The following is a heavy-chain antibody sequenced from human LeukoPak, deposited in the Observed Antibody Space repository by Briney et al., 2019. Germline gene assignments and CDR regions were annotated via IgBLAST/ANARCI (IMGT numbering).Heavy chain of an antibody. Sequence: SETLSLTCTVSGGSISSGSYYWSWIRQPAGKGLEWIGRIYTSGSTNYNPSLKSRVTISVDTSKNQVSLKLSSVTAADTAVYYCAREGYGDTSYYYYYMDVWGKGTTVTISS. V-gene: IGHV4-61*02. D-gene: IGHD4-17*01. CDR1: GGSISSGSYY. J-gene: IGHJ6*03. CDR2: IYTSGST. CDR3: AREGYGDTSYYYYYMDV.